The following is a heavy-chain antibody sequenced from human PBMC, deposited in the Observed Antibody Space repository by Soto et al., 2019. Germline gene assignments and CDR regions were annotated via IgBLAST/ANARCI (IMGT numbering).Heavy chain of an antibody. CDR1: GGSISSYY. CDR2: IYYSGST. CDR3: ARRYGGNLDY. J-gene: IGHJ4*02. V-gene: IGHV4-59*08. D-gene: IGHD1-26*01. Sequence: QVQLQESGPGLVKPSETLSLTCTVSGGSISSYYWSWIRQPPGKGLEWIGYIYYSGSTYYNPALKCRVAISVDTSKNQFSLKLSSVTAADTAVYYCARRYGGNLDYWGQGTLVTVSS.